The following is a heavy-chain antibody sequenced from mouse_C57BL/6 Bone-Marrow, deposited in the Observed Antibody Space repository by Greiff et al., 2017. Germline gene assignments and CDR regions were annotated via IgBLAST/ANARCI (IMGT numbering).Heavy chain of an antibody. CDR3: ARKADSSGYSFAY. D-gene: IGHD3-2*02. Sequence: QVTLKESGPGILQSSQTLSLTCSFSGFSLSTSGMGVSWIRQPSGKGLEWLAHIYWDDDKRYNPFLKSRLTISKDTSRNQVFLKITSVDTADTATYYCARKADSSGYSFAYWGQGTLVTVSA. J-gene: IGHJ3*01. CDR2: IYWDDDK. V-gene: IGHV8-12*01. CDR1: GFSLSTSGMG.